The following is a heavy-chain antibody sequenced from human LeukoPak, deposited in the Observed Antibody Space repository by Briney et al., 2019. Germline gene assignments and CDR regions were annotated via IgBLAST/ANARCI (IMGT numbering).Heavy chain of an antibody. CDR3: ARGGCDWYGFDY. V-gene: IGHV1-2*02. CDR2: INPNSGGT. Sequence: ASVKVSCKASGYTFTGYYMHWVRQAPGQGLEWMGWINPNSGGTKNAQKFQGRVTMTRDTSISTAYMELSRLRSDDTAVYYCARGGCDWYGFDYWGQGTLVTVSS. J-gene: IGHJ4*02. D-gene: IGHD6-19*01. CDR1: GYTFTGYY.